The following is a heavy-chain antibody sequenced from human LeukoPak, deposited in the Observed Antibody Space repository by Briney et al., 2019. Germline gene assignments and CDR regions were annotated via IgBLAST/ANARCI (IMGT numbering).Heavy chain of an antibody. V-gene: IGHV1-69*13. Sequence: SVKVSCKTSGGTFTSYAITWVRQAPGQGREWMGKIIPISGTTNYAQKFQGRVTFTADESTSTAYMELSSLRSEDTALYYCARKLRLGGNWFDPWGQGTLVTVSS. CDR3: ARKLRLGGNWFDP. CDR2: IIPISGTT. J-gene: IGHJ5*02. D-gene: IGHD1-26*01. CDR1: GGTFTSYA.